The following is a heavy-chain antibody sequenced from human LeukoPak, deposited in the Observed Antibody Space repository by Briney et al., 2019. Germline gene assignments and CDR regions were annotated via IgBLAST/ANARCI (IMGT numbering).Heavy chain of an antibody. CDR3: ARGGKATVVTM. J-gene: IGHJ4*02. V-gene: IGHV4-4*07. CDR2: IYSSGST. D-gene: IGHD4-23*01. CDR1: GGSINSYY. Sequence: SATLSLTCTVSGGSINSYYWSWSRQPAGKGLEWIGRIYSSGSTNYNSSLKSRVSMSVDTSKNQFSLKLTSVTAADTAVYYCARGGKATVVTMWGQGILVTVSS.